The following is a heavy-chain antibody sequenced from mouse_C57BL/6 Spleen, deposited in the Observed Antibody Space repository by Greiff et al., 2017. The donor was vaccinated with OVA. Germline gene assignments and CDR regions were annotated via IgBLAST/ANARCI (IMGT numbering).Heavy chain of an antibody. V-gene: IGHV14-1*01. J-gene: IGHJ4*01. CDR1: GFNIKDYY. CDR2: IDPEDGDT. Sequence: EVQRVESGAELVRPGASVKLSCTASGFNIKDYYMHWVKQRPEQGLEWIGRIDPEDGDTEYAPKFQGKATMTADTSSNTAYLQLSSLTSEDTAVYYCTTHYYGSSYEGYYAMDYWGQGTSVTVSS. D-gene: IGHD1-1*01. CDR3: TTHYYGSSYEGYYAMDY.